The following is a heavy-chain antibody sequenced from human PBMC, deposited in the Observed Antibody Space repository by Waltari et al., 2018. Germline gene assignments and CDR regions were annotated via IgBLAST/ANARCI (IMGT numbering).Heavy chain of an antibody. CDR1: GFTFSSYA. Sequence: EVQLLESGGGLVQPGGSLRLSCAASGFTFSSYAMSWVRQAPGKGLGWVSAISGSGSSTYYADSGKGRLTISRDNSKNTLYLQMNSLRAEDTAVYYCAKDAPRGYSSGSDYWGQGTLVTVSS. D-gene: IGHD6-19*01. CDR3: AKDAPRGYSSGSDY. J-gene: IGHJ4*02. V-gene: IGHV3-23*01. CDR2: ISGSGSST.